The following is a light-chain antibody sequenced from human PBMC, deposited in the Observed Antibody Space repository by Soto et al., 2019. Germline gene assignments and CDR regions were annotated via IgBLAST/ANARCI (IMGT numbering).Light chain of an antibody. V-gene: IGKV1-39*01. CDR2: DTS. CDR3: QQSYTTPQT. CDR1: PGIGNY. J-gene: IGKJ1*01. Sequence: DIQMTQPPSSLSASVADRVTITCQASPGIGNYLCWYQQKIGEAPKLLIYDTSILESGVSSRFSGGGYGTDFTLTISSLQPEDFATYYCQQSYTTPQTFGQGTKVDIK.